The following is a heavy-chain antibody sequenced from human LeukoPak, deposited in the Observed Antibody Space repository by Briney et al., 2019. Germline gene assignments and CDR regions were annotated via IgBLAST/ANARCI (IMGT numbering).Heavy chain of an antibody. J-gene: IGHJ6*02. D-gene: IGHD6-13*01. CDR3: AKAASSSWPSYYYGMDV. CDR1: GFIFSSYS. V-gene: IGHV3-23*01. Sequence: GGSLRLSCAASGFIFSSYSMSWVRQAPGKGLEWVSVITGSGGNTYYADSVKGRFTISKDNSKNTVYLQMSSLRVDDTTVYYCAKAASSSWPSYYYGMDVWGQGTTVTVSS. CDR2: ITGSGGNT.